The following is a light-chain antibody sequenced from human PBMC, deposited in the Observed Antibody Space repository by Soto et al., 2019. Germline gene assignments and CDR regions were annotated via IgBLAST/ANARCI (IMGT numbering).Light chain of an antibody. CDR2: GAS. V-gene: IGKV3-15*01. CDR1: QSVDTN. J-gene: IGKJ2*01. Sequence: EVVMTQSPATLSVSPGDRATLSCRASQSVDTNVAWYQPKPGQAPRLLVYGASTRATGIPARFTGFGSGTDFTLTISGLQSDDFAVYYCQQYYNWPPYTFGRGTKLQIK. CDR3: QQYYNWPPYT.